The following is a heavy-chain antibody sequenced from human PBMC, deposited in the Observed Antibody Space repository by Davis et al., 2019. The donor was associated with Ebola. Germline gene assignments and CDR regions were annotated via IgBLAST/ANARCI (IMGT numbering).Heavy chain of an antibody. CDR3: ASFGQWLVRGYYYYGMDV. V-gene: IGHV3-53*01. CDR1: GFTVSSNY. Sequence: GESLKISCAASGFTVSSNYMSWVRQAPGKGLEWVSVIYSGGSTYYADSVKGRFTISRDNSKNTLYLQMNSLRAGDTAVYYCASFGQWLVRGYYYYGMDVWGQGTTVTVSS. D-gene: IGHD6-19*01. CDR2: IYSGGST. J-gene: IGHJ6*02.